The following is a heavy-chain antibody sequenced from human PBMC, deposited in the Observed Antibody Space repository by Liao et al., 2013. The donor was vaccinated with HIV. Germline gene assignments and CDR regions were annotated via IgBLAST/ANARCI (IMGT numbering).Heavy chain of an antibody. D-gene: IGHD3-16*01. CDR2: VYVGGST. CDR3: ATGRVGSLAEGS. CDR1: GGSIGSPGFY. J-gene: IGHJ4*02. Sequence: QVQLQESGPGLVEPSQTLSLNCTVSGGSIGSPGFYWSWIRQPAGKGLQWIGRVYVGGSTHYSPSLQGRVTISVDMSNNLLSLRLFSVTAADTGIYYCATGRVGSLAEGSWGQGTLVTVSS. V-gene: IGHV4-61*02.